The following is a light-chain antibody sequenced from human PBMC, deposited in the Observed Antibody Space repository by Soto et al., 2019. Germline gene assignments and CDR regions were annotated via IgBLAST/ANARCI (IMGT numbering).Light chain of an antibody. CDR2: GNS. J-gene: IGLJ1*01. CDR3: QSYDSTLSARYV. CDR1: SSNIGANYD. Sequence: QSVLTQPPSVSGAPGQRVTISCTGSSSNIGANYDVHWYQQRPGTAPKLLIFGNSNRPSGVPDRFSGSKSGTSASLAITGLQAEDEGDYYCQSYDSTLSARYVFATGTKLTVL. V-gene: IGLV1-40*01.